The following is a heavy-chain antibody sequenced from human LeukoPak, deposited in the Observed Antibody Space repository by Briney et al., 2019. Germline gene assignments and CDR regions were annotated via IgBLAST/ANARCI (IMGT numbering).Heavy chain of an antibody. J-gene: IGHJ4*02. D-gene: IGHD3-22*01. CDR1: GFTFSSYA. CDR3: AKVGAYYDSSGYDY. CDR2: ISGSGGST. Sequence: PGGSLRLSCAASGFTFSSYAMSWVRQAPGKELEWVSAISGSGGSTYYADSVKGRFTISRDNSKNTLYLQMNSLRAEDTAVYYCAKVGAYYDSSGYDYWGQGTLVTVSS. V-gene: IGHV3-23*01.